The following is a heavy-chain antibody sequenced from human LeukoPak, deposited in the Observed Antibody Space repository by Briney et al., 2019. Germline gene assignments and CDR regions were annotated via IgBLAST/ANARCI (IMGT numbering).Heavy chain of an antibody. Sequence: GGSLRRSCAASGFTFCSYSMNWVRQAPGQGLKWVLSISSSSSYIYYADSEKGRFTISRDNAKSSLYLQMNSLRAEDTAVYYCARAPGMATTGNFDYWGQGTLVTVSS. V-gene: IGHV3-21*01. CDR1: GFTFCSYS. CDR3: ARAPGMATTGNFDY. CDR2: ISSSSSYI. J-gene: IGHJ4*02. D-gene: IGHD5-24*01.